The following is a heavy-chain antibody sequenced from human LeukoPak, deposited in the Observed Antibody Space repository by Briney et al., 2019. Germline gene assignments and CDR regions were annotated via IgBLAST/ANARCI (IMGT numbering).Heavy chain of an antibody. CDR3: ARGGIQLWTYYFDY. Sequence: SETLSLTCTVSGGSISSYYWSWIRQHPGKGLEWIGYFYYTGSTFYNPSLESRVTISIDTSKNQFSLKLSSVTAADTAVYFCARGGIQLWTYYFDYWGQGTLVTVSS. CDR1: GGSISSYY. V-gene: IGHV4-59*06. J-gene: IGHJ4*02. CDR2: FYYTGST. D-gene: IGHD5-18*01.